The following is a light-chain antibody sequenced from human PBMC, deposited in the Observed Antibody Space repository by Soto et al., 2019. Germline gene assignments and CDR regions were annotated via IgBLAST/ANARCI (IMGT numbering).Light chain of an antibody. CDR2: GAS. V-gene: IGKV3-20*01. CDR1: QSVSSSY. J-gene: IGKJ5*01. CDR3: QQYNDRPPIT. Sequence: VFTQSAGTLSLYPWERATLASRGSQSVSSSYLAWYQQKPGQAPRLLIYGASSRATGIPDRFSGSGSGTDFALPTSSLQSEDFAAYYCQQYNDRPPITFGQGTRLEIK.